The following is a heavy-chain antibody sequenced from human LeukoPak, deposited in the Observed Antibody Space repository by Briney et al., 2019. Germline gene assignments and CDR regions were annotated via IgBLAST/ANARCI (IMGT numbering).Heavy chain of an antibody. V-gene: IGHV4-34*01. CDR3: ARVDDSSGYYFSAFDI. D-gene: IGHD3-22*01. Sequence: SETLSLTRAVYGGSFSGYYWSWIRQPPGKGLEWIGEINHSGSTNYNPSLKSRVTISVDTSRNQFSLKLSSVTAADTAVYYCARVDDSSGYYFSAFDIWGQGTMVTVSS. CDR1: GGSFSGYY. J-gene: IGHJ3*02. CDR2: INHSGST.